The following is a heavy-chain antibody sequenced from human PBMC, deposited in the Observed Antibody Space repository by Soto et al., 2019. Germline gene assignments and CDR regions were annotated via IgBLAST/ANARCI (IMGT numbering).Heavy chain of an antibody. Sequence: QLQLQESGPGLVKPSETLSLTCSVSGDSINSDKYYWGWIRQPPGKGLEWIGSIYFRGNTYYNPSRQTGVSISLDKSKSQFSLKLNSVTAADSAVYFCARLEGLATISYYFDFWGQGALVTVS. J-gene: IGHJ4*02. CDR2: IYFRGNT. V-gene: IGHV4-39*01. D-gene: IGHD3-9*01. CDR3: ARLEGLATISYYFDF. CDR1: GDSINSDKYY.